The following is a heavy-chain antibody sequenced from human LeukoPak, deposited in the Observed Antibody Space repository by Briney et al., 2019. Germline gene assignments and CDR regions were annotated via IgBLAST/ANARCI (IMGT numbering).Heavy chain of an antibody. CDR2: IIPIFGTA. D-gene: IGHD4-23*01. CDR3: ARDYGGNRDAFDI. V-gene: IGHV1-69*01. J-gene: IGHJ3*02. Sequence: GSSVKVSCKASGGTFSSYAISWVRQAPGQGLEWMGGIIPIFGTANYAQKFQGRVTITADESTSTSYMELSSLRSEDTAVYYCARDYGGNRDAFDIWGQGTMVTVSS. CDR1: GGTFSSYA.